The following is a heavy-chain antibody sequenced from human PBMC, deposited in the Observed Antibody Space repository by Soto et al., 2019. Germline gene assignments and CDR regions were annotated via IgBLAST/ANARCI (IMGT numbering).Heavy chain of an antibody. CDR2: IWYDGSNK. D-gene: IGHD5-12*01. CDR1: GFTFSSYG. CDR3: VGSGYHEGYYYYGMDV. V-gene: IGHV3-33*01. Sequence: QVQLVESGGGVVQPGRSLRLSCAASGFTFSSYGMHWVRQAPGKGLEWVAVIWYDGSNKYYADSVKGRFTISRDNSKNTLYLQMNSLRAEDTAVYYCVGSGYHEGYYYYGMDVWGQGTTVTASS. J-gene: IGHJ6*02.